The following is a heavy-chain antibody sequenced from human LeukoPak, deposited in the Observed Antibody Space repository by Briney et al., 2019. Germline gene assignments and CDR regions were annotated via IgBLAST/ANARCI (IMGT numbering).Heavy chain of an antibody. J-gene: IGHJ4*02. CDR1: GFTFSSYS. V-gene: IGHV3-21*01. Sequence: GGSLRLSCAASGFTFSSYSMNWVRQAPGKGLEWVSSISSSSSYIYYADSVKGRFTISRDNAKNPLYLQMNSLRAEDTAVYYCARDMSSIVGAKTIDYWGQGTLVTVSS. CDR3: ARDMSSIVGAKTIDY. D-gene: IGHD1-26*01. CDR2: ISSSSSYI.